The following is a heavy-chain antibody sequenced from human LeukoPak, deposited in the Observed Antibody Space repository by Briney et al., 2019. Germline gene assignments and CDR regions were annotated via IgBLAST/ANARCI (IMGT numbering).Heavy chain of an antibody. Sequence: GGSLRLSCAASGFTFSSYTMSWVRQAPGKGLEWVSGVSGSGGSTHYADSVKGRFTVSRDNSKYTLYLQMNSLRVEDTAVYYCASSTYNYDYALDVWGQGTTVTVSS. CDR1: GFTFSSYT. V-gene: IGHV3-23*01. D-gene: IGHD5-24*01. CDR2: VSGSGGST. J-gene: IGHJ6*02. CDR3: ASSTYNYDYALDV.